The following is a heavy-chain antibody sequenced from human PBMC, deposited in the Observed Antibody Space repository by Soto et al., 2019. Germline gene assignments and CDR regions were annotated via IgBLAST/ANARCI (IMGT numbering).Heavy chain of an antibody. CDR1: GGSINNNNYY. D-gene: IGHD6-13*01. J-gene: IGHJ4*02. CDR2: VSYTGTT. CDR3: ARQVRQQLVPSYYFDY. Sequence: PSETLSLTCTVSGGSINNNNYYWGWVRQPPGKGLEWIGSVSYTGTTYYSPSLKSRVTISVDTSKNQFSLKLSSVTAADTAVYYCARQVRQQLVPSYYFDYWGQGTLVTVS. V-gene: IGHV4-39*01.